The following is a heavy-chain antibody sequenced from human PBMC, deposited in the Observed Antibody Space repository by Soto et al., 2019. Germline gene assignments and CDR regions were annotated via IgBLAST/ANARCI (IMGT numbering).Heavy chain of an antibody. Sequence: QLQLQESGSGLVKPSQTLSLTCAVSGGSISSGGYSWSWIRQPPGKGLEWIGYIYHSGNTYYNPCLKSRVTISEDWSKNQFSLTLGSVTAAYTAVYYCARGPPHHYWGQGTLVTVSS. CDR3: ARGPPHHY. CDR1: GGSISSGGYS. V-gene: IGHV4-30-2*01. J-gene: IGHJ4*02. CDR2: IYHSGNT.